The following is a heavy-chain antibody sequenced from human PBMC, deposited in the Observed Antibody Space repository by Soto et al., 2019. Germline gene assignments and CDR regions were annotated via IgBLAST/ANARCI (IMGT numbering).Heavy chain of an antibody. CDR3: ARESEDLTSNFDY. CDR1: GFTFTRYS. J-gene: IGHJ4*02. Sequence: GGSLRLSCAASGFTFTRYSMNWVRQAPGKGLEWVSSINSTTNYIYYVDSMKGRFTISRDNAKNSLYLEMNSLRAEDTAVYYCARESEDLTSNFDYWRQGTLVTVSS. V-gene: IGHV3-21*04. CDR2: INSTTNYI.